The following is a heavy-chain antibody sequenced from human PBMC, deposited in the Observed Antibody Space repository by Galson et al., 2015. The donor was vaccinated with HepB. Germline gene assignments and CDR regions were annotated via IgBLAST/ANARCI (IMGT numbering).Heavy chain of an antibody. CDR1: GFSLNTRGVG. D-gene: IGHD2-2*02. V-gene: IGHV2-5*02. CDR3: AHRLRYCVTSNCYSAFDI. J-gene: IGHJ3*02. Sequence: PALVKPSQTLTLTCTFSGFSLNTRGVGVGWIRQPPGKALEWLALIYWDDERRYRPSLRNRLTITKDTSKNQVVLTMTNMDPVDTASYYCAHRLRYCVTSNCYSAFDIWGQGTIVTVSS. CDR2: IYWDDER.